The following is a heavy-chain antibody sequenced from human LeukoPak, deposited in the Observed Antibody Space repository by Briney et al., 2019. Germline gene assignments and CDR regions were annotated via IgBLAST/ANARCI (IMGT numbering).Heavy chain of an antibody. J-gene: IGHJ1*01. D-gene: IGHD4-11*01. CDR1: GFTFSHFS. V-gene: IGHV3-33*06. CDR3: VKDAQRGFDFSNSLPH. Sequence: GGSLRLSCEASGFTFSHFSMHWVRQAPGKGLEWVAVIWSDGTNQYYGDSVKGRFTISRDNFRSTVSLQMNDLRAEDTAVYYCVKDAQRGFDFSNSLPHWGQ. CDR2: IWSDGTNQ.